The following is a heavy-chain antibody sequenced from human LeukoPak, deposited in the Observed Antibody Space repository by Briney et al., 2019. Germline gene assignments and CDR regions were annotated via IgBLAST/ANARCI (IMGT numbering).Heavy chain of an antibody. CDR1: GGSISSYY. J-gene: IGHJ4*02. Sequence: SETLSLTCTVSGGSISSYYWSWIRQPPGKGLEWIGDIYYSGSTTYNPSLKSRVTISVDTSTNQFSLKLTSVTAADTAVYYCARGPEFATRGNSEDNKYYFDYWGQGTLVTVSS. D-gene: IGHD4-23*01. CDR3: ARGPEFATRGNSEDNKYYFDY. V-gene: IGHV4-59*01. CDR2: IYYSGST.